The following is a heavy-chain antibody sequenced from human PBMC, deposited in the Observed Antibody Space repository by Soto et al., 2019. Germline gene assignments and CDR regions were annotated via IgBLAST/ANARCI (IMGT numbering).Heavy chain of an antibody. V-gene: IGHV3-23*01. CDR2: ISGSGGST. CDR3: AKAGFLKVGADFWSGPSEGGMDV. CDR1: GFTFSSYA. J-gene: IGHJ6*02. Sequence: GGSLRLSCAASGFTFSSYAMSWVRQAPGKGLEWVSAISGSGGSTYYADSVKGRFTISRDNSKNTLYLQMNSLRAEDTAVYYCAKAGFLKVGADFWSGPSEGGMDVWGQGTTVTVSS. D-gene: IGHD3-3*01.